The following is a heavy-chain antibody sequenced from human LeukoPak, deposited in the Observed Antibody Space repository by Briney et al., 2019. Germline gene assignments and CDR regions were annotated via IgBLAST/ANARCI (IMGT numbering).Heavy chain of an antibody. V-gene: IGHV1-8*02. CDR2: MNPHSGKT. CDR3: ARLSSHYGDYKVDP. J-gene: IGHJ5*02. CDR1: GYTFTGYY. D-gene: IGHD4-17*01. Sequence: ASVKVSCKASGYTFTGYYMHWVRQAPGQGVEWMGWMNPHSGKTGYAQNFQGRVTMTRDTSISTAYMELSSLRSEDTAVYYCARLSSHYGDYKVDPWGQGTLVTVSS.